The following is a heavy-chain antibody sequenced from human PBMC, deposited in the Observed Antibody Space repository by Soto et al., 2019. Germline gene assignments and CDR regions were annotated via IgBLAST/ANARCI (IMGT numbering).Heavy chain of an antibody. CDR2: INYSGST. CDR3: ARSSCTRSSCYLDWLDP. D-gene: IGHD2-2*01. J-gene: IGHJ5*02. Sequence: QLQLQESGPGLVKPSETLSLTCTVSGGSISSTNYFWGWIRQPPGKGLEWIGSINYSGSTYYNPSLKSRANISVDTSKNQFSLKLSSVTAADTAVYYCARSSCTRSSCYLDWLDPWGQGTLVTVSS. V-gene: IGHV4-39*01. CDR1: GGSISSTNYF.